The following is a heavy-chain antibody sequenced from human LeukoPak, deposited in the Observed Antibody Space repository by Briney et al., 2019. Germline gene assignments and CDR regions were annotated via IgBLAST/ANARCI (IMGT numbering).Heavy chain of an antibody. CDR1: GLTFSSYA. J-gene: IGHJ4*02. CDR2: ISGSGGST. V-gene: IGHV3-23*01. Sequence: GGSLRLSCAASGLTFSSYAMSWVRQAPGKGLEWVSAISGSGGSTYYADSVKGRFTISRDNSKNTLYLQMNSLRDEDTAVYYCARGTYLPDYWGQGTLVTVSS. CDR3: ARGTYLPDY. D-gene: IGHD3-10*01.